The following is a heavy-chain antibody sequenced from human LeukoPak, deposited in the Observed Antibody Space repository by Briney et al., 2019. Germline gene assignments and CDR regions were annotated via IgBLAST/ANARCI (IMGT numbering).Heavy chain of an antibody. Sequence: PGGSLRLSCAASGFTVSSNYMSWVRQAPGKGLEWVSVIYSGGSTYYADSVKGRFTISRHNSKNTLYLQMNSLRAEDTAVYYCARGGAVGSSRIAAAGYNWFDPWGQGTLVTVSS. CDR1: GFTVSSNY. J-gene: IGHJ5*02. V-gene: IGHV3-53*04. D-gene: IGHD6-13*01. CDR3: ARGGAVGSSRIAAAGYNWFDP. CDR2: IYSGGST.